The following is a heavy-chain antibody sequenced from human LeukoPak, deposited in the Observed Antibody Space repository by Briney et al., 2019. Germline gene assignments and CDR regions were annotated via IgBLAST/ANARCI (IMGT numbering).Heavy chain of an antibody. CDR3: ASPAPPYYYYGMDV. CDR2: ISYDGSNK. CDR1: GFTFSSYS. Sequence: GGSLRLSCAASGFTFSSYSMNWVRQAPGKGLEWVAVISYDGSNKYYADSVKGRFTISRDNSKNTLYLQMNSLRAEDTAVYYCASPAPPYYYYGMDVWGQGTTVTVSS. J-gene: IGHJ6*02. V-gene: IGHV3-30*03.